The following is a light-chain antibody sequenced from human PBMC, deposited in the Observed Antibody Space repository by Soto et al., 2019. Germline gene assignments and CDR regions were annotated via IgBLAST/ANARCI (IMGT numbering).Light chain of an antibody. CDR2: KAS. CDR3: QQFKNYPIT. CDR1: QSIDSW. Sequence: DIHITQSPSTMSASVGDRVTITCRASQSIDSWLAWYQQKPGKAPKFLMYKASNLESGVPSRFSGSGSETDFTLTISSLQPEDFAVYFCQQFKNYPITFGQGTRLE. V-gene: IGKV1-5*03. J-gene: IGKJ5*01.